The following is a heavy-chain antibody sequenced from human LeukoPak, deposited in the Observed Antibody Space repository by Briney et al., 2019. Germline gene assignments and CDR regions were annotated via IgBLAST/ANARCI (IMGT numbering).Heavy chain of an antibody. Sequence: PSETLSLTCTVSGYSISSGYYWGWIRQPPGKGLEWIGSIYHSGSTYYNPSLKSRVTISVDTSKNQFSLKLSSVTAADTAVYYCARGGVQEVLMVYAIGFDYWGQGTLVTVSS. CDR3: ARGGVQEVLMVYAIGFDY. D-gene: IGHD2-8*01. V-gene: IGHV4-38-2*02. CDR1: GYSISSGYY. CDR2: IYHSGST. J-gene: IGHJ4*02.